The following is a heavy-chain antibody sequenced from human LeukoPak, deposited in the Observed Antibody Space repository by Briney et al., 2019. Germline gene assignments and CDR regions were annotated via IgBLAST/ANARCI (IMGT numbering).Heavy chain of an antibody. CDR3: ARDARYCTNGVCSGNYYYYYYMDV. CDR1: GGSISRYY. J-gene: IGHJ6*03. CDR2: IYTSGIT. D-gene: IGHD2-8*01. Sequence: PSETLSLTCTVSGGSISRYYWSWIRQPAGKGLEWIGRIYTSGITDYNPSLKSRVTMSVDTSKNQFSLKLSSVTAADTAVYYCARDARYCTNGVCSGNYYYYYYMDVWGKGTTVTVSS. V-gene: IGHV4-4*07.